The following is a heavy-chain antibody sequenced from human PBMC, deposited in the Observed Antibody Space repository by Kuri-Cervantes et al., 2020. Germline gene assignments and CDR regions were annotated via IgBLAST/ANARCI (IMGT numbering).Heavy chain of an antibody. CDR1: GFTFSGYW. D-gene: IGHD3-10*01. J-gene: IGHJ4*02. CDR2: IKQDGSEK. Sequence: GESLKISCAASGFTFSGYWMIWVRQAPGKGLEWVANIKQDGSEKYYVDSVKGRFTISRDNAKNSLYLQMNSLRAEDTAVYFGTNWRGGGDYWGQGTLVTVSS. V-gene: IGHV3-7*01. CDR3: TNWRGGGDY.